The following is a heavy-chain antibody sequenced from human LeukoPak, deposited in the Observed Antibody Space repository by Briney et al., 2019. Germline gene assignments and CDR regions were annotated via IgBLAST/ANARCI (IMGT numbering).Heavy chain of an antibody. Sequence: GGSLRLSCAASGFSFNNYAMYWVRQAPGKGLEWVALISYDGGDKYYAESMKGRITISRDNSKNTLYLQMNSLRAEDTAVYYCVEGGAARFDYWGQGTLVAVSS. V-gene: IGHV3-30*18. D-gene: IGHD5-18*01. CDR2: ISYDGGDK. CDR1: GFSFNNYA. J-gene: IGHJ4*02. CDR3: VEGGAARFDY.